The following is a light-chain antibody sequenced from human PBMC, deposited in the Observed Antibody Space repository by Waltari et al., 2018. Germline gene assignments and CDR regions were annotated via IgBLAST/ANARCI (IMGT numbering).Light chain of an antibody. Sequence: SYELTQPSSVSVSPGQTARITCSGDGLAQKYARWFQQKPGQAPVVVIYKDRERPPGIPERFSGSSSGTTVTLTISGAQVEDEGDYYCYSATDNYRVFGGGTKLTVL. V-gene: IGLV3-27*01. J-gene: IGLJ3*02. CDR2: KDR. CDR1: GLAQKY. CDR3: YSATDNYRV.